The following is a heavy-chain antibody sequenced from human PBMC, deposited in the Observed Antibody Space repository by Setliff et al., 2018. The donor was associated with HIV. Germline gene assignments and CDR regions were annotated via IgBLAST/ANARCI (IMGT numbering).Heavy chain of an antibody. V-gene: IGHV4-61*02. D-gene: IGHD3-3*01. CDR2: IYSSGST. Sequence: SETLSLTCTVSGGSISGANYYWTWIRQPAGKGLEWIGRIYSSGSTNYNPSLKSRVTISIGTSKNQFSLKLSSVTAADTAVYYCAREATIFGVVMPYFDYWDQGTLVTVSS. CDR1: GGSISGANYY. J-gene: IGHJ4*02. CDR3: AREATIFGVVMPYFDY.